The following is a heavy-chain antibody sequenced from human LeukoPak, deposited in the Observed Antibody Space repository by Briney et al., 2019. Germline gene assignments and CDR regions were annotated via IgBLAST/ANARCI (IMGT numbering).Heavy chain of an antibody. V-gene: IGHV4-39*01. D-gene: IGHD1-26*01. Sequence: SETLSLTCTVSGGSISSSSYYWGWIRQPPGKGLERIGSIYYSGSTYYNPSLKSRVTISVDTSKNQFSLKLSSVTAADTAVYYCARRGGSYLVFKGYFDYWGQGTLVTVSS. CDR3: ARRGGSYLVFKGYFDY. CDR2: IYYSGST. CDR1: GGSISSSSYY. J-gene: IGHJ4*02.